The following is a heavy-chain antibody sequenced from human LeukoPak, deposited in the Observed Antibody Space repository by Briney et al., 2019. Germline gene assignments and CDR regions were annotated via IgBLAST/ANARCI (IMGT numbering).Heavy chain of an antibody. J-gene: IGHJ4*02. V-gene: IGHV1-2*02. CDR1: EYTFTGYY. CDR2: INPNSGTT. CDR3: ARDLMTTPTWDFDY. Sequence: ASVKVSCKGSEYTFTGYYMHWVRQAPGQGLEWMGWINPNSGTTNYAQKFQGRVTVTSDTSIRTAHMELSRLESDDTAVYYCARDLMTTPTWDFDYWGQGTLVTVAS. D-gene: IGHD3-16*01.